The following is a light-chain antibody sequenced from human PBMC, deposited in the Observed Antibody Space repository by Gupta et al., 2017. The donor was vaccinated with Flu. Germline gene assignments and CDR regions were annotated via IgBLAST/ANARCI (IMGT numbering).Light chain of an antibody. J-gene: IGLJ1*01. V-gene: IGLV1-36*01. CDR3: AAWDDSLNGHV. Sequence: QSVLTQPPSVSAAPRPRVTISCSGSSSNIGNNAVNWYQQLPGKAPKLLIYYDDLLPSGVSDRFSGSKSGTSASLAISGLQSEDEADYYCAAWDDSLNGHVFGTGTKVTVL. CDR1: SSNIGNNA. CDR2: YDD.